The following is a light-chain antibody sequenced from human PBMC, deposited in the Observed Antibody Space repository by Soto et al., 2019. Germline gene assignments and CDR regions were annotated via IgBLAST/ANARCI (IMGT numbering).Light chain of an antibody. CDR3: QQRSNWPVT. CDR1: QSVSSY. J-gene: IGKJ3*01. V-gene: IGKV3-11*01. CDR2: DAS. Sequence: EIVLTQSPATLSLSPGERDTFSCRASQSVSSYLAWYQQNPGQAPRLLIYDASNRATGIPARFSGSGSGTDLTLTISSLEAEDFAVYYCQQRSNWPVTFGPGTKVDIK.